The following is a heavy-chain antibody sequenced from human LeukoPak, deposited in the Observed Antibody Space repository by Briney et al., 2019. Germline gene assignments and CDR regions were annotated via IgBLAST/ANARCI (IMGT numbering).Heavy chain of an antibody. CDR1: GFTFSTYA. CDR3: ARDWFSGTNYKPLFDY. Sequence: GGSLRLSCAASGFTFSTYAMSWVRQAPGKGLEWVSLISGSGDRTYYADSVKGRFTISRDNAKNSLYLQMNSLRDEDTAVYYCARDWFSGTNYKPLFDYWGQGTLVTVSS. CDR2: ISGSGDRT. V-gene: IGHV3-23*01. J-gene: IGHJ4*02. D-gene: IGHD3-10*01.